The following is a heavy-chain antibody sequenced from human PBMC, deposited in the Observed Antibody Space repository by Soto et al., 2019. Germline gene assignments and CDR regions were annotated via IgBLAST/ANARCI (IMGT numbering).Heavy chain of an antibody. CDR3: ARAPSREHRPYHFGMDV. D-gene: IGHD1-26*01. J-gene: IGHJ6*02. CDR1: GDSISGSTYY. CDR2: IYSTGSN. V-gene: IGHV4-31*03. Sequence: SETLSLTCTVSGDSISGSTYYWNWIRQHPGKGLEWIGYIYSTGSNYYNPSLKSRLTMSVDTSQNQFSLRLSSVTAADTAMYFCARAPSREHRPYHFGMDVWGQGTTVTVSS.